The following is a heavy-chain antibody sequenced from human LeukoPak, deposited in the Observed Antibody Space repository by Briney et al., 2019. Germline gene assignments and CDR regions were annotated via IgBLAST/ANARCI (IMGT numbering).Heavy chain of an antibody. CDR1: GGSISSGGYY. D-gene: IGHD5-18*01. CDR2: IYYSGST. CDR3: ARERGYSYRYYFDY. V-gene: IGHV4-31*03. J-gene: IGHJ4*02. Sequence: SETLSLTCTVSGGSISSGGYYWSWIRQHPGKGLEWIGYIYYSGSTYYNPSLKSRVTISVDTSKNQFSLKLSSGTAADTAVYYCARERGYSYRYYFDYWGQGTLVTVSS.